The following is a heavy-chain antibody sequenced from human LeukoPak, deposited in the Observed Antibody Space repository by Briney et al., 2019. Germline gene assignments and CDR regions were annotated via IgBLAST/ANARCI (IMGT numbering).Heavy chain of an antibody. CDR1: GFTFEDNS. J-gene: IGHJ4*02. CDR3: VKDISYETRVSFFYY. CDR2: ISWDGTT. D-gene: IGHD5-18*01. Sequence: GGSLRLSCAASGFTFEDNSMQWVRQAPGKTLEWVSLISWDGTTYYTDSVKGRFTISRDSSKDSLYLQMDALRSEDTAFYYCVKDISYETRVSFFYYCGQGTLVTVS. V-gene: IGHV3-43*01.